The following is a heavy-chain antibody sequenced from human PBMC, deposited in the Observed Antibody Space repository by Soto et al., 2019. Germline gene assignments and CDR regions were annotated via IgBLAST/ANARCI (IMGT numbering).Heavy chain of an antibody. Sequence: ASVKVSCKASGGTFSSYTISWVRQAPGQGLEWMGRIIPILGIANYAQKFQGRVTITADKSTSTAYMELSSLRSEDTAVYYCARSAPGYSSGWHDAFDIWGQGTMVTVSS. CDR3: ARSAPGYSSGWHDAFDI. CDR1: GGTFSSYT. V-gene: IGHV1-69*02. J-gene: IGHJ3*02. D-gene: IGHD6-19*01. CDR2: IIPILGIA.